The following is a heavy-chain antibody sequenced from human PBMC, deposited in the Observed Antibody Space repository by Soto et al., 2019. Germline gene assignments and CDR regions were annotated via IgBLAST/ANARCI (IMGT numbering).Heavy chain of an antibody. CDR1: GGTFSSYA. V-gene: IGHV1-69*13. J-gene: IGHJ6*02. D-gene: IGHD3-3*01. Sequence: GASVKVSCKASGGTFSSYAISWVRQAPGQGLEWMGGIIPIFGTANYAQKFQGRVTITADESTSTAYMELSSLRSEDTAVYYCARAESGYYTGQDYYGMDVWGQGTTVTVSS. CDR2: IIPIFGTA. CDR3: ARAESGYYTGQDYYGMDV.